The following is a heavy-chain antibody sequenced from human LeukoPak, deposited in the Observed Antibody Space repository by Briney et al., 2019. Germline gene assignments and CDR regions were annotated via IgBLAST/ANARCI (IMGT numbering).Heavy chain of an antibody. V-gene: IGHV3-30*02. D-gene: IGHD3-9*01. CDR3: AKDILAGYYSVGSAFDI. Sequence: GGSLRLSCAASGFTFSSYGMHWVRQAPGKGLEWVAFIRYDGSNKYYADSVKGRFTISRDNSKNTLYLQMNSLRAEDTAVYYCAKDILAGYYSVGSAFDIWGQGTTVTVSS. CDR1: GFTFSSYG. J-gene: IGHJ3*02. CDR2: IRYDGSNK.